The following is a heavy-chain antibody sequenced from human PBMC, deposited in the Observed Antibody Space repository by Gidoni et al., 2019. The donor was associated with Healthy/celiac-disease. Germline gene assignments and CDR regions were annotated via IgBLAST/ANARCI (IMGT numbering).Heavy chain of an antibody. Sequence: ISRDNSKNTLYLQMNSLRAEDTAVYYCARARRDGYNLHFQHWGQGTLVTVSS. D-gene: IGHD5-12*01. J-gene: IGHJ1*01. CDR3: ARARRDGYNLHFQH. V-gene: IGHV3-30*07.